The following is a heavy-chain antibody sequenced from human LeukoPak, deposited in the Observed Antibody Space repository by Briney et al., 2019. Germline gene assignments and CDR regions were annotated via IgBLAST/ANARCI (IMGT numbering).Heavy chain of an antibody. CDR1: GGSISSYY. J-gene: IGHJ4*02. CDR2: IYYSGST. Sequence: SETLSLTCTVSGGSISSYYWSWIRQHPGKGLEWIGYIYYSGSTYYNPSLKSRVTISVDTSKNQFSLKLSSVTAADTAVYYCARAASAQGGDFDYWGQGTLVTVSS. D-gene: IGHD6-25*01. V-gene: IGHV4-59*06. CDR3: ARAASAQGGDFDY.